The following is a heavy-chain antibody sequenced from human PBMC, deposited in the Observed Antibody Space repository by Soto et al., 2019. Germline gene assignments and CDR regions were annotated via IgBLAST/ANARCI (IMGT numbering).Heavy chain of an antibody. CDR3: ASSKRVVAATFDY. CDR1: GGSISSGDYY. D-gene: IGHD2-15*01. Sequence: QVQLQESGPGLVKPSQTLSLTCTVSGGSISSGDYYWSWIRQPPGKGLEWIGYIYYSGSTYYNPSLKSRVSISVDTSKNQFSLKLSSVTAADTAVYYCASSKRVVAATFDYWGQGTLVTVSS. V-gene: IGHV4-30-4*01. CDR2: IYYSGST. J-gene: IGHJ4*02.